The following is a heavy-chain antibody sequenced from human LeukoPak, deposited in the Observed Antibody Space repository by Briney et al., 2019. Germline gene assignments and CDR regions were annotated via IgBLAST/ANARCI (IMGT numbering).Heavy chain of an antibody. CDR1: GGSFSGYY. J-gene: IGHJ4*02. CDR3: AREGVGATYFDY. V-gene: IGHV4-34*01. Sequence: PSETLSLTCAVYGGSFSGYYWSWIRQPPGRGLEWIGQINHSGSTNYNPSLKSRVTISVDTSKNQFSLKLTSVTAADTAVYYCAREGVGATYFDYCGQGTLVTVSS. D-gene: IGHD1-26*01. CDR2: INHSGST.